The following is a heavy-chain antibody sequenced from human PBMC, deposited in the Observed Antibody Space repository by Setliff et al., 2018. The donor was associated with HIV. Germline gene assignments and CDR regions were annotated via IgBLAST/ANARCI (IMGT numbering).Heavy chain of an antibody. CDR3: AKEMPGGHWDDF. V-gene: IGHV1-46*01. J-gene: IGHJ4*02. CDR2: INPTGDIT. CDR1: GYTFSSNY. Sequence: ASVKVSCKASGYTFSSNYMHWVRQAPGQGLEWMGLINPTGDITFYPQKFQARVTMTSDTSTSTVYMDLRSLRSEDSAVYYCAKEMPGGHWDDFWGQGTLVTVSS. D-gene: IGHD1-26*01.